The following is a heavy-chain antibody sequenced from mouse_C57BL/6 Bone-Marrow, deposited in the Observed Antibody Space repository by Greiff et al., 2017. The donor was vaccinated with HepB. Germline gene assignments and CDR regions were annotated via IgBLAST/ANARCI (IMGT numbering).Heavy chain of an antibody. J-gene: IGHJ2*01. V-gene: IGHV1-64*01. CDR1: GYTFTSYW. CDR2: IHTNSGGT. CDR3: ASTTDFELDY. Sequence: VQLQQPGAELVKPGASVKLSCKASGYTFTSYWMHWVKQRPGQGLEWIGMIHTNSGGTNYNEKFKSKATLTVDKASSTAYMQLSSQTSEDSAVYYCASTTDFELDYWGQGTTLTVSS. D-gene: IGHD2-12*01.